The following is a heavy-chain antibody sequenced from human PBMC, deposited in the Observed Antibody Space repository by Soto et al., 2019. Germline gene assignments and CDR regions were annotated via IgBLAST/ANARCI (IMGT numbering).Heavy chain of an antibody. CDR1: GFTFSSYD. CDR3: ARAQPGSEYFQH. J-gene: IGHJ1*01. Sequence: PGGSLRLSCAASGFTFSSYDMHWVRQATGKGLEWVSAIGTAGDTYYPGSVKGRFTISRENAKNSLYLQMNSLRAGDTAVYYCARAQPGSEYFQHWGQGTLVTVSS. CDR2: IGTAGDT. V-gene: IGHV3-13*04. D-gene: IGHD2-2*01.